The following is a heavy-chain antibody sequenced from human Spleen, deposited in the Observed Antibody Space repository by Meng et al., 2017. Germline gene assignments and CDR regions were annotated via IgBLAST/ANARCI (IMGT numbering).Heavy chain of an antibody. J-gene: IGHJ6*02. D-gene: IGHD6-19*01. CDR2: ISSSGSSI. CDR3: AREADVLGRGWYQYYYYGLDV. V-gene: IGHV3-48*03. CDR1: GFTFSSNE. Sequence: GESLMISCAASGFTFSSNEMNWVRQPPGKGLEWISYISSSGSSIYYADSVNGRFTISRENAKNSLFLQMNSLRAEDTAVYYCAREADVLGRGWYQYYYYGLDVWGQGTTVTVSS.